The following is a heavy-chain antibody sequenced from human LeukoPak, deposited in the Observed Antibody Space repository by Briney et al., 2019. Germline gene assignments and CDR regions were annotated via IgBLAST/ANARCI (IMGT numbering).Heavy chain of an antibody. CDR1: GGTFSSYA. J-gene: IGHJ4*02. D-gene: IGHD6-19*01. V-gene: IGHV1-69*05. CDR2: IIPIFGTA. Sequence: ASVKVSCKASGGTFSSYAISGVRQAPGQGLEWMGRIIPIFGTANYAQKFQGRVTITTDESTSTAYMELSSLRSEDTAVSYCARDGPPYSSGWYRYWGQGTLVTVSS. CDR3: ARDGPPYSSGWYRY.